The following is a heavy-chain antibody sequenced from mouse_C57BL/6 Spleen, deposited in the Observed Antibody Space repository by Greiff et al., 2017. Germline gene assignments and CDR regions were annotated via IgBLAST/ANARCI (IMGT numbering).Heavy chain of an antibody. CDR2: ISYDGSN. V-gene: IGHV3-6*01. CDR1: GYSITSGYY. D-gene: IGHD2-12*01. CDR3: AREGHYNYFDY. Sequence: EVQLQESGPGLVKPSQSLSLTCSVTGYSITSGYYWNWIRQFPGNKLEWMGYISYDGSNNYNPSLKNRISITRDTSKNQFFLKLNSVTTEDTATXYCAREGHYNYFDYWGQGTTLTVSS. J-gene: IGHJ2*01.